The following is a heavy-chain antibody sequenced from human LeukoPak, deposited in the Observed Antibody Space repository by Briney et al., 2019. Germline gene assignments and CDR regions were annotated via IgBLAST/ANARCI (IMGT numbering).Heavy chain of an antibody. Sequence: ASVKVSCXASGYTFTSYDINWVRQATGQGLEWMEWMNPNSGNTGYAQKFQGRVTMTRNTSISTAYMELSSLRSEDTAVYYCARGATVTTTFDYWGQGTLVTVSS. J-gene: IGHJ4*02. CDR1: GYTFTSYD. V-gene: IGHV1-8*01. CDR3: ARGATVTTTFDY. D-gene: IGHD4-17*01. CDR2: MNPNSGNT.